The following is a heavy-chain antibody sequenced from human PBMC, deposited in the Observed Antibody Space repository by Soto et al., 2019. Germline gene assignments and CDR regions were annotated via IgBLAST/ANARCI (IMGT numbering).Heavy chain of an antibody. V-gene: IGHV1-2*02. J-gene: IGHJ5*02. CDR2: INPNSGGT. Sequence: GAQVKVSCKASGYTFTGYYMHWVRQAPGQGLEWMGWINPNSGGTNYAQKFQGRVTMTRDTSISTAYMELSRLRSDDTALYYCARHYSSSWYGVLTWFDPWGQGTLVTVSS. CDR1: GYTFTGYY. CDR3: ARHYSSSWYGVLTWFDP. D-gene: IGHD6-13*01.